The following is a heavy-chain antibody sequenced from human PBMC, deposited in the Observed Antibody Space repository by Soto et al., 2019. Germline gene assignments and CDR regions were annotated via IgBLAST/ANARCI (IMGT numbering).Heavy chain of an antibody. V-gene: IGHV1-18*01. Sequence: GASVKVSCKASGYTSTTNGISWVRQAPGQGLEWMGWISANKGNTNYAQKLQGRVTMTRDTSTSTVYMELRSLRSEDTAVYYCARDRAHGFDIWGQGTMVTVSS. CDR3: ARDRAHGFDI. J-gene: IGHJ3*02. CDR1: GYTSTTNG. CDR2: ISANKGNT.